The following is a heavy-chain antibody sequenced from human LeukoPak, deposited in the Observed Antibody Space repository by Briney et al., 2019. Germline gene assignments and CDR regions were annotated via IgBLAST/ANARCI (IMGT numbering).Heavy chain of an antibody. CDR3: ARGAHYYDILTGYPRPQYYFDY. CDR2: INHSGST. J-gene: IGHJ4*02. D-gene: IGHD3-9*01. CDR1: GGYFSGYY. V-gene: IGHV4-34*01. Sequence: SETLSLTCAVYGGYFSGYYWSWIRQPPGKGLEWIGEINHSGSTNYNPSLKSRVTISVDTSKNQFSLKLSSVTAADTAVYYCARGAHYYDILTGYPRPQYYFDYWGQGTLVTVSS.